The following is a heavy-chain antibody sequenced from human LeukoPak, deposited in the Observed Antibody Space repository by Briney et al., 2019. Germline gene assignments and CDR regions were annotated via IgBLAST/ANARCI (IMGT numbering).Heavy chain of an antibody. Sequence: ASVKVSCKASGYTFTGYYMNWVRQAPGQGLEWMGRINPNSGGTNYAQKFQGRVTMTRDTSISTAYMELSRLRSDDTAVYYCATSLGYNWNDPSGYWGQGTLVTVSS. CDR1: GYTFTGYY. V-gene: IGHV1-2*06. D-gene: IGHD1-1*01. J-gene: IGHJ4*02. CDR3: ATSLGYNWNDPSGY. CDR2: INPNSGGT.